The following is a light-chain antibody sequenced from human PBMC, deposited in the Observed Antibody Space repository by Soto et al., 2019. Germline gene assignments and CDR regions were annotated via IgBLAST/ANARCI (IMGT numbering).Light chain of an antibody. CDR1: QSISSY. V-gene: IGKV3-11*01. J-gene: IGKJ1*01. Sequence: EIVLTQSPATLSLSPGERATLSCRASQSISSYLAWYQHKPGQAPRLLIYDASTRAPGIPARFSGSGSGTDFTXTIXXLXPEDFAVYXXXXXSNWPPTWTFGQGTKVEVK. CDR3: XXXSNWPPTWT. CDR2: DAS.